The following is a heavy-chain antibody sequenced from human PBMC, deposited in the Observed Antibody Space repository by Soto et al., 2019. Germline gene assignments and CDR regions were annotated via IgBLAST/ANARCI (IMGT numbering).Heavy chain of an antibody. J-gene: IGHJ3*02. CDR2: IWYDASNK. CDR1: GFTFSSYG. D-gene: IGHD4-17*01. CDR3: ARDGPMTTVMGNAFDI. Sequence: QVQLVESGGGVVQPGRSLRLSCAASGFTFSSYGMHWVRQAPGKGLEWVAVIWYDASNKYYADSVKGRFTISRDNSKNTLYLQMNSLRAEDTAVYYCARDGPMTTVMGNAFDIWGQGTMVTVSS. V-gene: IGHV3-33*01.